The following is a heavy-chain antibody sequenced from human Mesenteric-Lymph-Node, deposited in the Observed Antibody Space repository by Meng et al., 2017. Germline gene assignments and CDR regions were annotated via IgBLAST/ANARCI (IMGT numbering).Heavy chain of an antibody. Sequence: HGWVPGLWTASGTLSLTCDVAGGPIKNDQWGGWGRQAPGKGLEWIGEIYHSGRTNYNPSVKSRVTRFVDTSKNQFSLMLTSVTATDTAVYYCARRRGGSGRDCWGQGTLVTVSS. V-gene: IGHV4-4*02. CDR2: IYHSGRT. J-gene: IGHJ4*02. CDR1: GGPIKNDQW. D-gene: IGHD3-10*01. CDR3: ARRRGGSGRDC.